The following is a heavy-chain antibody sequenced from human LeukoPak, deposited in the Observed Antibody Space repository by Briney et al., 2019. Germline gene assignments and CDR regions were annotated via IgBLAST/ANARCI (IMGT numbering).Heavy chain of an antibody. CDR1: GFVFTDYA. J-gene: IGHJ4*02. V-gene: IGHV3-23*01. CDR3: AKLAAGIVGVPPTDY. CDR2: ISGTAGST. D-gene: IGHD1-26*01. Sequence: GGSLRLSCAASGFVFTDYAKSWVRQAPGKGLEWVSTISGTAGSTYYADSVKGRFTISRDNSKNTLYLQMNSLRADDTAVYYCAKLAAGIVGVPPTDYWGQGTLVTVSS.